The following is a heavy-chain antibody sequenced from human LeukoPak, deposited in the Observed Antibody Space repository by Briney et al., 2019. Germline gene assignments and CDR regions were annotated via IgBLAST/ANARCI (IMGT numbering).Heavy chain of an antibody. CDR1: GGSFSGYY. Sequence: PSETLSLTCAVYGGSFSGYYWSWIRQSPGKGLEWIGEINHSGSTNYNPSLKSRVTISVDTSKNQFSLKLSSVTAADTAVYYCAREKENDYVWGSYRLFDYWGQGTLVTVSS. J-gene: IGHJ4*02. CDR3: AREKENDYVWGSYRLFDY. D-gene: IGHD3-16*02. V-gene: IGHV4-34*01. CDR2: INHSGST.